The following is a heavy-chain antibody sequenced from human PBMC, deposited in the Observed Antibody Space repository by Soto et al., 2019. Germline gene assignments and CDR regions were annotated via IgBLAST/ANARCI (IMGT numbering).Heavy chain of an antibody. Sequence: GGSLRLSCAASGFTFSRYAMSWVRQAPGMGLEWVSGIIGSGVTTSYADSVKGRFTISRDNSKNTLYLEMNSLRAEDAAVYYCVKARSLSCAGGSCSFDYWGQGALVTVSS. CDR3: VKARSLSCAGGSCSFDY. CDR1: GFTFSRYA. CDR2: IIGSGVTT. D-gene: IGHD2-8*02. V-gene: IGHV3-23*01. J-gene: IGHJ4*02.